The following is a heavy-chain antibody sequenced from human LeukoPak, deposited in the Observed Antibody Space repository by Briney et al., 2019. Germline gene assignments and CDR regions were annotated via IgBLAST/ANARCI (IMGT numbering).Heavy chain of an antibody. CDR2: IIPIFGIA. CDR3: ARATTPSYGMDV. Sequence: GSSVKVSCKASGGTFSSYAISWVRQAPGQGLEWMGRIIPIFGIANYAQKFQGRVTITADKSTSTAHMELSSLRSEDTAVYYCARATTPSYGMDVWGQGTTVTVSS. V-gene: IGHV1-69*04. D-gene: IGHD1-26*01. J-gene: IGHJ6*02. CDR1: GGTFSSYA.